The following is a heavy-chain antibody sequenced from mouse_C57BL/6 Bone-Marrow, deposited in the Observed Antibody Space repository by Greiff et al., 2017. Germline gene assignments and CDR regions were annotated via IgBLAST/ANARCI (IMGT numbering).Heavy chain of an antibody. CDR2: FYPGSGSI. J-gene: IGHJ1*03. CDR3: ARHEEEGYGGKGYFDV. CDR1: GYTFTEYT. V-gene: IGHV1-62-2*01. D-gene: IGHD1-1*02. Sequence: VQLQQSGAELVKPGASVKLSCKASGYTFTEYTIHWVKQRSGQGLEWIGWFYPGSGSIKYNEKFKDKATLTADKSSSTVYMELSRLTSEDSAVXFCARHEEEGYGGKGYFDVWGTGTTVTVSS.